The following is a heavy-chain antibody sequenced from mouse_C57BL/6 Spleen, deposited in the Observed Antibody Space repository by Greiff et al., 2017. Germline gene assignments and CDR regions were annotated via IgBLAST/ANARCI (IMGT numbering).Heavy chain of an antibody. D-gene: IGHD1-1*01. CDR1: GYSITSGYY. CDR2: ISYDGSN. CDR3: ARADTTVPMDY. Sequence: EVQLQQSGPGLVKPSQSLSLTCSVTGYSITSGYYWNWIRQFPGNKLEWMGYISYDGSNNYNPSLKNRISITRDTSKNLFFLKLNTVTTEDTATYYCARADTTVPMDYWGQGTSVTVSS. V-gene: IGHV3-6*01. J-gene: IGHJ4*01.